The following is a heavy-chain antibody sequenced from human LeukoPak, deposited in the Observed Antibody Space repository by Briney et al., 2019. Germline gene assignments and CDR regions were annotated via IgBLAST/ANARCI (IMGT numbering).Heavy chain of an antibody. V-gene: IGHV1-2*02. D-gene: IGHD1-26*01. CDR1: GYTFISYG. CDR2: VNPNSGDT. CDR3: ARASGSYWWFDS. Sequence: ASVKVSCKPSGYTFISYGISWVRQAPGQGLEWMGCVNPNSGDTNYAQKFQGSVTMTRDTSISTVYMELSRLRSDDTAVYYCARASGSYWWFDSWGQGTLVTVSS. J-gene: IGHJ5*01.